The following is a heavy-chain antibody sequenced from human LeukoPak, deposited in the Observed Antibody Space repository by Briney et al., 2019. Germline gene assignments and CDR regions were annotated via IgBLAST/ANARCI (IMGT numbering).Heavy chain of an antibody. V-gene: IGHV3-74*01. CDR3: ARGRYYGMDV. CDR2: VNSDGSST. CDR1: GFTFTSYW. Sequence: GGSLRLSCAASGFTFTSYWMHWVRQAPGKGLVWVSRVNSDGSSTTYADSVKGRFTISRDNAKNTLYLQMNSLRSEDTAVYYCARGRYYGMDVWGQGTTVTVSS. J-gene: IGHJ6*02.